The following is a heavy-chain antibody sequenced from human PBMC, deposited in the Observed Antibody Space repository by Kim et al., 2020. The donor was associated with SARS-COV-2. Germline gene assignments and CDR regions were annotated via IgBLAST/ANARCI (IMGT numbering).Heavy chain of an antibody. J-gene: IGHJ4*02. CDR3: ALRGPRVDY. V-gene: IGHV3-23*01. Sequence: GWSLRLSCVASGFTFSSFALSWVRQAPGKGLEWVSVISGGGVITYYTDSVKARFTISRDNSKNTLYLQMNSLRAEDTAVYYCALRGPRVDYWGQGTLVTVSS. CDR1: GFTFSSFA. D-gene: IGHD2-15*01. CDR2: ISGGGVIT.